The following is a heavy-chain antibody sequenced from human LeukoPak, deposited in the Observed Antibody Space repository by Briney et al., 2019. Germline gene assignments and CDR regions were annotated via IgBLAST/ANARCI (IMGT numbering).Heavy chain of an antibody. CDR1: VGSFSGYY. D-gene: IGHD6-6*01. J-gene: IGHJ4*02. V-gene: IGHV4-34*11. CDR2: ISYTVST. CDR3: ARHRASRRSSPFDY. Sequence: SETLSLTCAVHVGSFSGYYWSWIRHPPGKGLERIGYISYTVSTNYNPSLKSRASMFVDMSKTQFSLRLSSVTAAATAVYYCARHRASRRSSPFDYWGQGTLVTVSS.